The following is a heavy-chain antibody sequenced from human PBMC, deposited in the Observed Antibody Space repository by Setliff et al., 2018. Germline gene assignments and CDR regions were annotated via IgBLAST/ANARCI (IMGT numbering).Heavy chain of an antibody. CDR1: GGSISGYY. Sequence: PSETLSLTCSVSGGSISGYYWNWLRQTPGKGLEWVGHIYYNGDTKYNPSLQSRVTMSVDTSKNQFSLKLTSVTAADTAVYYCVRGGSSVWAWYIDLWGRGTLVTVSS. CDR2: IYYNGDT. V-gene: IGHV4-59*01. CDR3: VRGGSSVWAWYIDL. D-gene: IGHD3-16*01. J-gene: IGHJ2*01.